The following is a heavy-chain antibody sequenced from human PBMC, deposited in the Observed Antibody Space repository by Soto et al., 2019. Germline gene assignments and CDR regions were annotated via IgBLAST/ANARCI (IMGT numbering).Heavy chain of an antibody. D-gene: IGHD7-27*01. CDR2: IYHSGST. V-gene: IGHV4-59*01. CDR3: ARLGQAPYRSWFDP. CDR1: GGSIRNYY. J-gene: IGHJ5*02. Sequence: PSETLSLTCTVSGGSIRNYYWIWIRQPPGKGLEWIGYIYHSGSTNYNPSLKSRVTISIDTSRNQFSLKLRSVTAADTAVYYCARLGQAPYRSWFDPWGQGTLVTVSS.